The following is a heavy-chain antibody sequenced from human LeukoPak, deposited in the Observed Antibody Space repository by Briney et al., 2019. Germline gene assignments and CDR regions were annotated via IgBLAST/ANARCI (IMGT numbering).Heavy chain of an antibody. CDR1: GFTFSHYA. D-gene: IGHD2/OR15-2a*01. CDR3: VKGREGYFGDY. J-gene: IGHJ4*02. V-gene: IGHV3-64D*08. CDR2: VHSDGVST. Sequence: QPGGSLILSCSASGFTFSHYAMYWVRQPPGKGLEYVSAVHSDGVSTYYADSVKGRFTISRDNSKNTLYLQMSSLRADDTAVYYCVKGREGYFGDYWGQGTLVTVSS.